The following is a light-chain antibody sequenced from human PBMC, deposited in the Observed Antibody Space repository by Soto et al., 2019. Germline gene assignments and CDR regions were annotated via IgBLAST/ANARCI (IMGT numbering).Light chain of an antibody. V-gene: IGKV1-5*01. J-gene: IGKJ1*01. CDR1: QSIGTW. CDR2: DAS. CDR3: QQYSIYAWT. Sequence: DIQMTQSPSTLSASVGDRVTITCRASQSIGTWLAWYQQKPGKAPKLLIYDASTLQSGVPSRFSVSGSATEFTLTISSLQAEDVATYYCQQYSIYAWTFGQGTEVDIK.